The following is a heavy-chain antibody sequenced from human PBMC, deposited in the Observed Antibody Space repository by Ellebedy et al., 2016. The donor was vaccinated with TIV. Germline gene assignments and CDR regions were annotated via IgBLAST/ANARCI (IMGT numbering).Heavy chain of an antibody. CDR3: AKVNYDFWSGYSD. V-gene: IGHV3-74*01. Sequence: GESLKISXAASGFTFSSYWMHWVRQAPGKGLVWVSRINSDGSSTSYADSVKGRFTISRDNSKNTLYLQMNSLRAEDTAVYYCAKVNYDFWSGYSDWGQGTLVTVSS. CDR2: INSDGSST. J-gene: IGHJ4*02. CDR1: GFTFSSYW. D-gene: IGHD3-3*01.